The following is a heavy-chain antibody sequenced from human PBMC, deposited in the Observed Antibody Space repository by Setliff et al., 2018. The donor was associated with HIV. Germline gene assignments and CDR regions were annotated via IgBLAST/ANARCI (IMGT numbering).Heavy chain of an antibody. D-gene: IGHD6-19*01. Sequence: ASETLSLTCAVYGGSFTDFYWTFIRQSPGKGLEWIGEITHSGSTTYDPSLKSRITVSVDTSKNQFSLKLTSVTAADMGVYYCARGRKKTLAVSGTRYFDFWGQGTLVTVPQ. J-gene: IGHJ4*02. V-gene: IGHV4-34*01. CDR1: GGSFTDFY. CDR2: ITHSGST. CDR3: ARGRKKTLAVSGTRYFDF.